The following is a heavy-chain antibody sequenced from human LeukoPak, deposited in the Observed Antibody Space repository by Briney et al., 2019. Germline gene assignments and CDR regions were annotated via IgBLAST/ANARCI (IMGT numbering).Heavy chain of an antibody. CDR2: ISGSGGST. V-gene: IGHV3-23*01. Sequence: GGSLRLSCAASGFTFSSYGMSWVRQAPGKGLEWVSAISGSGGSTYYADSVKGRFTISRDNSKETLYLQMHRLRAEDTAVYYCAKYGSGSYYNAEFDYWGQGTLVTVSS. CDR1: GFTFSSYG. D-gene: IGHD3-10*01. CDR3: AKYGSGSYYNAEFDY. J-gene: IGHJ4*02.